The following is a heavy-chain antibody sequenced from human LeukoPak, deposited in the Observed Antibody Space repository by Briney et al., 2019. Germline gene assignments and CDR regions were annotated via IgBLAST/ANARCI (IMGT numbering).Heavy chain of an antibody. CDR3: ARGSMGVTLEYYFDY. J-gene: IGHJ4*02. CDR2: ISAYNGNT. V-gene: IGHV1-18*04. CDR1: GYTFTSYG. D-gene: IGHD2-21*02. Sequence: ASVKVSCKASGYTFTSYGISWVRQAPGQGLEWMGWISAYNGNTNYAQKLQGRVTMTTDTSTSTAYMELRSLRSDDTAVYYCARGSMGVTLEYYFDYWGQGTLVTVSS.